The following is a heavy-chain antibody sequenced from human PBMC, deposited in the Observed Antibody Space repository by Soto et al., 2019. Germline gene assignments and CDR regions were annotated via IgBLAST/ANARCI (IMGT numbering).Heavy chain of an antibody. D-gene: IGHD4-17*01. CDR1: GGSISSSSYY. J-gene: IGHJ4*02. Sequence: PSETLSLTCTVSGGSISSSSYYWGWIRQPPGKGLEWIGSIYYSGSTYYNPSLKSRVTISVDTSKNQFSLKLSSVTAADTAVYYCARKAAETTEQEYYFDYWGQGTLVTVSS. V-gene: IGHV4-39*07. CDR2: IYYSGST. CDR3: ARKAAETTEQEYYFDY.